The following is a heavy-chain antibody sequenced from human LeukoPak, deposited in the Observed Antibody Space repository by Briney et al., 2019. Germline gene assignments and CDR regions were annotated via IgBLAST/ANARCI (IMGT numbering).Heavy chain of an antibody. CDR1: GFTFSSYS. Sequence: KSGGSLRLSCAASGFTFSSYSMNWVRQAPGKGLEWVSSISSSSSYIYYADSVKGRFTISRDNAKNSLYLQMNSLRAEDTAVYYCARAQGNVVAATRTTPVPFDYWGQGTLVTVSS. J-gene: IGHJ4*02. D-gene: IGHD2-15*01. CDR2: ISSSSSYI. V-gene: IGHV3-21*01. CDR3: ARAQGNVVAATRTTPVPFDY.